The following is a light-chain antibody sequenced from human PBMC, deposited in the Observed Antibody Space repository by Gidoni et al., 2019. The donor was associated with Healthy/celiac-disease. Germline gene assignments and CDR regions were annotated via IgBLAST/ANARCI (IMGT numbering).Light chain of an antibody. CDR3: QQYGSSPTWT. V-gene: IGKV3-20*01. J-gene: IGKJ1*01. CDR1: QSVSSSY. CDR2: GAS. Sequence: DIVLTQSPGTLSLSPGERATLSCRASQSVSSSYLAWYQQKPGQAPRLLIYGASSRATGIPDRFSGSGSGTDFTLTISRLEPEDFAVYYCQQYGSSPTWTFGQGTKVEIQ.